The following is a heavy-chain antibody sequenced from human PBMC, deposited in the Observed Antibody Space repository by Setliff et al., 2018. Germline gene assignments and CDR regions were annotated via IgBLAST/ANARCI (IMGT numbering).Heavy chain of an antibody. CDR3: ARGGGGYHAAS. CDR1: GGSVSNSGFF. CDR2: IYDSGSS. D-gene: IGHD2-2*01. V-gene: IGHV4-39*07. Sequence: KSSETLSLTCTVSGGSVSNSGFFWGWLRQAPGKGLEWIGNIYDSGSSNYNASLKSRLIITRDTSKNQISLKLTSVTAADTAVYYCARGGGGYHAASWGQGILVTVSS. J-gene: IGHJ5*02.